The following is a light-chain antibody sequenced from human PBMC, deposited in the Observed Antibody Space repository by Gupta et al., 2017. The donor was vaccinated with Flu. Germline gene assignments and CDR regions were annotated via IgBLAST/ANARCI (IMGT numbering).Light chain of an antibody. V-gene: IGKV4-1*01. CDR2: WAS. CDR3: QQYYDTPWT. CDR1: QSVLYSSNNKNY. J-gene: IGKJ1*01. Sequence: NCKSSQSVLYSSNNKNYLAWYQQKPGQAPKVLIYWASTRESGVPDRFSGSGSGTDFTLTISSLQADDVAVYYCQQYYDTPWTFGQGTKVEVK.